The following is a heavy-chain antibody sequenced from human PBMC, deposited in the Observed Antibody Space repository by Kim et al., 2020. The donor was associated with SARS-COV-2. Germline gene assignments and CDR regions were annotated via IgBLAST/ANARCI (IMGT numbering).Heavy chain of an antibody. D-gene: IGHD3-10*01. Sequence: ASVKVSCKVSGYTLTELSMHWVRQAPGKGLEWMGGFDPEDGETIYAQKFQGRVTMTEDTSTDTAYMELSSLRSEDTAVYYCATGRITMVRGVISNNWFDPWGQGTLVTVSS. CDR2: FDPEDGET. V-gene: IGHV1-24*01. J-gene: IGHJ5*02. CDR3: ATGRITMVRGVISNNWFDP. CDR1: GYTLTELS.